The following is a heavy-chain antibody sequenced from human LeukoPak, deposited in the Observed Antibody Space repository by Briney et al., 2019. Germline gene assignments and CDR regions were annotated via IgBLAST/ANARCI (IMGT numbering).Heavy chain of an antibody. V-gene: IGHV1-2*02. CDR3: ARGEVATDLGEFDY. J-gene: IGHJ4*02. D-gene: IGHD5-24*01. CDR1: GYTLTGYY. CDR2: INPNSGGT. Sequence: ASVKVSCKASGYTLTGYYMHWVRQAPGQGLEWMGWINPNSGGTNYAQKFQGRVTMTRDTSISTAYMELSRLRSDDTAVYYCARGEVATDLGEFDYWGQGTLVTVSS.